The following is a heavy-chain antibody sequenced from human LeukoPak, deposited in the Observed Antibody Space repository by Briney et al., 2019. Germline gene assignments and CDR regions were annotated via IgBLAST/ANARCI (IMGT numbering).Heavy chain of an antibody. CDR3: VRHYMVRGVPTPIDY. J-gene: IGHJ4*02. V-gene: IGHV3-9*01. CDR2: ISWNSGSI. Sequence: GRSLRLSCAASGFTFDYYAMHWVRQAPGKGLEWVSGISWNSGSIGYAYSVKGRFTISRDNAKNSLYLQINSLRAEDPALYYGVRHYMVRGVPTPIDYWGQGTLVTVSS. CDR1: GFTFDYYA. D-gene: IGHD3-10*01.